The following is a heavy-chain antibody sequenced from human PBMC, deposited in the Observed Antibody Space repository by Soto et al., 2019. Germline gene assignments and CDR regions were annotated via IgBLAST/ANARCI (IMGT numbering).Heavy chain of an antibody. CDR2: IYYSGST. D-gene: IGHD7-27*01. CDR3: AKNWNWGSLVH. J-gene: IGHJ4*02. Sequence: SETLSLTCTVTGGSISTFLWNWIRQPPGKGLEWIGSIYYSGSTNYNPSLNSRVTISVDTPKNQFSLKLSSVTAADTAVYYCAKNWNWGSLVHWGQGTLVTV. CDR1: GGSISTFL. V-gene: IGHV4-59*08.